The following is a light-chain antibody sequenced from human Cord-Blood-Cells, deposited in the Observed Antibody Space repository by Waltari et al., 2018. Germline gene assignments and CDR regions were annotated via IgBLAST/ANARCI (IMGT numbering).Light chain of an antibody. CDR3: SSYTSSSTYV. Sequence: QSALTQPASVSGSPGPAITISCTGTSSDVGGYNYVYWYQQHPGKAPKLMIYEVSNRPSGVSNRFSGSKSGNTASLTISGLQAEDEADYYCSSYTSSSTYVFGTGTKVTVL. V-gene: IGLV2-14*01. J-gene: IGLJ1*01. CDR2: EVS. CDR1: SSDVGGYNY.